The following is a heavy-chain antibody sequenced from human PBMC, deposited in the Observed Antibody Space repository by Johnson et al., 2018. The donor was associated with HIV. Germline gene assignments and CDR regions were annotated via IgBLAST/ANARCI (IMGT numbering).Heavy chain of an antibody. CDR1: GFTFSSYD. CDR3: ARESPGYAFDI. V-gene: IGHV3-13*01. J-gene: IGHJ3*02. Sequence: VQLVESGGGLVKPGGSLRLSCAASGFTFSSYDMHWVRQGTGNGLEWVSAIGTAGDTYYPGSVKGRFTISRENAKNSLYLQMNSLRAGDTAVYYCARESPGYAFDIWGPGTMVTVSS. CDR2: IGTAGDT. D-gene: IGHD1-1*01.